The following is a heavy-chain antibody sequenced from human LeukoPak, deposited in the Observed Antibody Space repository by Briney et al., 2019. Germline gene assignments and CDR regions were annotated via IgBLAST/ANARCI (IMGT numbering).Heavy chain of an antibody. J-gene: IGHJ6*03. CDR1: GGTFSSYA. V-gene: IGHV1-69*05. CDR2: IIPIFGTA. Sequence: ASVTVSFKASGGTFSSYAISWVRQAPGQGLEWMGGIIPIFGTANYAQKFQGRVTITTDESTSTAYMELSSLRSEDTAVYYCARDPGIYYYYYMDVWGKGTTVTVSS. CDR3: ARDPGIYYYYYMDV.